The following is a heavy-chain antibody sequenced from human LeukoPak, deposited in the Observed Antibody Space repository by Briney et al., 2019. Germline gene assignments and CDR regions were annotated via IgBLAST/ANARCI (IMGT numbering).Heavy chain of an antibody. Sequence: ASVKVSCKASGFTFTSSAVQWVRQARGQRLEWIGWIVVGSGNTNYAQKFQERVTITRDMSTSTAYMELSSLRSEDTAVYYCAADGIYYDFWSGYTTDYYYGMDVWGQGTTVTVSS. D-gene: IGHD3-3*01. CDR2: IVVGSGNT. CDR3: AADGIYYDFWSGYTTDYYYGMDV. CDR1: GFTFTSSA. V-gene: IGHV1-58*01. J-gene: IGHJ6*02.